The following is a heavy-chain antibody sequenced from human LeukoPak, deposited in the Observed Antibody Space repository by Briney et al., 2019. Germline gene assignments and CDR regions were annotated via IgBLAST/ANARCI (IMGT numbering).Heavy chain of an antibody. D-gene: IGHD3-22*01. CDR1: GYRFTSYW. CDR2: IYPGDSDT. Sequence: GESLKISCKGSGYRFTSYWISWVRQMPGKGLEWMGIIYPGDSDTRYSPSFQGQVTISADKSISTAYLQWSSLKASDTAMYYCARHPSYYDSSGYLYYFDYWGQGTLVTVSS. CDR3: ARHPSYYDSSGYLYYFDY. V-gene: IGHV5-51*01. J-gene: IGHJ4*02.